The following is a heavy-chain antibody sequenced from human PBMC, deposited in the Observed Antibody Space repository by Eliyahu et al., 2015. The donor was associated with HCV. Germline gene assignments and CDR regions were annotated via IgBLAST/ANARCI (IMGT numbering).Heavy chain of an antibody. CDR3: ARVIRLSARGMDV. Sequence: QVHLVEXGGALVKPGGSLRLSCVASXLTFRDYNMNWIRQAXGKGLEWVSYISASGGTTHYADSVKGRFTASRDSANNSLFLQMDSLRAEDTAVYYCARVIRLSARGMDVWGQGTTVTVSS. J-gene: IGHJ6*02. CDR2: ISASGGTT. V-gene: IGHV3-11*01. D-gene: IGHD2/OR15-2a*01. CDR1: XLTFRDYN.